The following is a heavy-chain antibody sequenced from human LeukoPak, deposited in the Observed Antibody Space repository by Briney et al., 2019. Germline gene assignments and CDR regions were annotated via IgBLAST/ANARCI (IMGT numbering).Heavy chain of an antibody. CDR2: ISYDGSNK. Sequence: PGRSLRLSCAASGFTFSSYGMHWVRQAPGKGLEWVAVISYDGSNKYYADSVKARFTISRDNSKNTLYLQMNSLRAEDTAVYYCAKGTGSGWTNDAFDIWGQGTMVTVSS. D-gene: IGHD6-19*01. CDR1: GFTFSSYG. J-gene: IGHJ3*02. V-gene: IGHV3-30*18. CDR3: AKGTGSGWTNDAFDI.